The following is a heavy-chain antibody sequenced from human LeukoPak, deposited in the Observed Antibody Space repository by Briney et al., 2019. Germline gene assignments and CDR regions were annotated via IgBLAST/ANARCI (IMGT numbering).Heavy chain of an antibody. V-gene: IGHV4-61*01. CDR3: AREKQWLPPNFDY. J-gene: IGHJ4*02. CDR1: GGSINSDNSY. CDR2: IYYSGST. Sequence: PSQTLSLTRSVSGGSINSDNSYWSWIRQPPGKGLEWIGYIYYSGSTNYNPSLKSRVTISVDTSKNQFSLKLSSVTAADTAVYYCAREKQWLPPNFDYWGQGTLVTVSS. D-gene: IGHD6-19*01.